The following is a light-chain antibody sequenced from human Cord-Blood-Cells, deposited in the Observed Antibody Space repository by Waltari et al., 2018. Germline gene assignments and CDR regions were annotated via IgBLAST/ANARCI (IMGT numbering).Light chain of an antibody. CDR3: QQYDNLWT. CDR2: DAS. J-gene: IGKJ1*01. Sequence: DIQMTQSPSSLSASVGDRVTITCQASQDISNYLNWYQQKPGKAPKLLIYDASNLETGVPSRFSGSGSGTDFTFTISSLQPEDIATHYCQQYDNLWTFGQGTKVEIK. CDR1: QDISNY. V-gene: IGKV1-33*01.